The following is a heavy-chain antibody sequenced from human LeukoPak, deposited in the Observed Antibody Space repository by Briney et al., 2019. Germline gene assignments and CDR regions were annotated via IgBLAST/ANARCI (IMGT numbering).Heavy chain of an antibody. CDR2: NRSSSYI. D-gene: IGHD1-14*01. J-gene: IGHJ4*02. V-gene: IGHV3-21*01. CDR3: GRVLNAVGQP. Sequence: GGSLRLSCAASGFTFGSYSVNWARQAPGKGLEWVSSNRSSSYIYYADSVKGRVTLYRENAKHPLYLQMNRLRTEHQALYLLGRVLNAVGQPWGERTLVSVPS. CDR1: GFTFGSYS.